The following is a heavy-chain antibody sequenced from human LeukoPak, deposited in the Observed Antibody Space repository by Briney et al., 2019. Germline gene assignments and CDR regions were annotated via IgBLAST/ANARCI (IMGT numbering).Heavy chain of an antibody. J-gene: IGHJ6*03. V-gene: IGHV4-4*07. D-gene: IGHD6-6*01. Sequence: SETLSLTCTVSGDSITNSYWSWIRQPAGKGLEWIGRVYTSGNTQYNPSLKSRVTISVDTSKNQFSLKLSSVTAADTAVYYCASTALESIAARPDYYYYMDVWGKGTTVTVSS. CDR3: ASTALESIAARPDYYYYMDV. CDR2: VYTSGNT. CDR1: GDSITNSY.